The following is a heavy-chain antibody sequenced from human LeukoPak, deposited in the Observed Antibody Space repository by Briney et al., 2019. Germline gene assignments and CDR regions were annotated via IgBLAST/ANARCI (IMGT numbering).Heavy chain of an antibody. CDR1: GYSFSAYY. CDR2: INPKSGGT. J-gene: IGHJ3*02. Sequence: ASVEVSCKASGYSFSAYYMYWVRQAPGQGLEWMGWINPKSGGTKYGQRFQGRVTMTRDTSVSTAYMELSSLGSDDTAMYYCARGAPHVAVVSAPSGACYDFDIWGQGTTVTLSS. V-gene: IGHV1-2*02. D-gene: IGHD2-15*01. CDR3: ARGAPHVAVVSAPSGACYDFDI.